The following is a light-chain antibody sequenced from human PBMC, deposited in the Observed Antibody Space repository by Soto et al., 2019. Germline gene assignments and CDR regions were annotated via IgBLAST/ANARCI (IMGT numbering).Light chain of an antibody. CDR2: AAS. J-gene: IGKJ5*01. CDR3: QQYNSYST. Sequence: IQLPQSPSSLPASVGGGVTITCRDSQGISSYLAWYQQKPGKAPKLLIYAASTLQRGVPSRFSGSGSGTEFTLTISSLQPDDFATYYCQQYNSYSTFGQGTRLEIK. CDR1: QGISSY. V-gene: IGKV1-9*01.